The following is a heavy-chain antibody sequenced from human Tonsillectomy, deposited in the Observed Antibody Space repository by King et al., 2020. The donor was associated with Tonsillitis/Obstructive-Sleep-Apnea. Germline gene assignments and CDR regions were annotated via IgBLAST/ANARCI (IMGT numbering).Heavy chain of an antibody. CDR3: ARGYSGYASLDI. D-gene: IGHD5-12*01. CDR2: INPSGGGT. J-gene: IGHJ4*02. V-gene: IGHV1-46*01. Sequence: QLVQSGAEVKRPGASVRVSCMSSGFSFTSYYMHWVRQAPGQGLEWMGIINPSGGGTSYTQRFQGRVTMTRDTSTSTVYMELSSLRSEGTAVYYCARGYSGYASLDIWGQGTLVTVSS. CDR1: GFSFTSYY.